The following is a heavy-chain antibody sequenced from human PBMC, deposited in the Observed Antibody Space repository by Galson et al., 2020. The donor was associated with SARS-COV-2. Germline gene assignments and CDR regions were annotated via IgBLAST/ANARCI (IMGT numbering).Heavy chain of an antibody. CDR2: IKQDGSDR. Sequence: GASLKISCAASGFRFSRNWMSWVRQAPGKGLQWVANIKQDGSDRYYVDSVKGRFTISSDYAKNSVYLQMNNLTADDTAVYYCARDEDGYNDFWGQGTLVAVSS. CDR1: GFRFSRNW. CDR3: ARDEDGYNDF. J-gene: IGHJ4*02. V-gene: IGHV3-7*01. D-gene: IGHD1-20*01.